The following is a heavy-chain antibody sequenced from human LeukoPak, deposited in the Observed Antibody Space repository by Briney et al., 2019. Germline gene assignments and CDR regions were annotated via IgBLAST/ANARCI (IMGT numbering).Heavy chain of an antibody. CDR1: GGSISSSDW. V-gene: IGHV4-4*02. D-gene: IGHD3-22*01. J-gene: IGHJ4*02. CDR3: ARDRKYYDSSAYIRGLDY. CDR2: IYHSGST. Sequence: SGTLSLTCAVSGGSISSSDWWSWVRQPPGKGLEWIGEIYHSGSTNYNPSLKSRVTISVDKSKNQFSLNLSSVTAADTAVYYCARDRKYYDSSAYIRGLDYWGQGTLVTVSS.